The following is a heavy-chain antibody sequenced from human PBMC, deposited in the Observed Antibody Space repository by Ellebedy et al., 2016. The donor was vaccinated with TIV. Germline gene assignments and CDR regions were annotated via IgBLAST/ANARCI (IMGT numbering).Heavy chain of an antibody. Sequence: GESLKISCVAPGVTFSAYAMRWVRQAPGQGLEWVSTIDKSGYNPYYTDSVKGRFTISRENSKNTLYLQMNSLRAEDTALYYCAKLAGVHSWYFDYWGQGTLVPVSS. V-gene: IGHV3-23*05. J-gene: IGHJ4*02. CDR1: GVTFSAYA. CDR2: IDKSGYNP. CDR3: AKLAGVHSWYFDY. D-gene: IGHD3-10*01.